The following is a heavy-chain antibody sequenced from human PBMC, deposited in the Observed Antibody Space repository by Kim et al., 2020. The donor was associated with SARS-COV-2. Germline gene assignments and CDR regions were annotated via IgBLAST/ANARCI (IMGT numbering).Heavy chain of an antibody. V-gene: IGHV3-49*04. CDR1: GFTFGDYA. D-gene: IGHD5-18*01. CDR3: TRVGRGYSYGFDY. J-gene: IGHJ4*02. Sequence: GGSLRLSCTASGFTFGDYAMSWVRQAPGKGLEWVGFIRSKAYGGTTEYAASVKGRFTISRDDSKSIAYLQMNSLKTEDTAVYYCTRVGRGYSYGFDYWGQGALVTVSS. CDR2: IRSKAYGGTT.